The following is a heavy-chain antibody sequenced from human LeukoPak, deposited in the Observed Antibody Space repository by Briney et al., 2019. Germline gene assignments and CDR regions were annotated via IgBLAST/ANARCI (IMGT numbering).Heavy chain of an antibody. CDR2: IYYSGST. Sequence: SETLSLTCTVSGGSISSYYWSSIRQPPGKGLEWIGYIYYSGSTNYNPSLKSRVTISVDTSKNQFSLKLSSVTAADTAVYYCARLDSSSWYERFFDYWGQGTLVTVSS. V-gene: IGHV4-59*08. CDR1: GGSISSYY. CDR3: ARLDSSSWYERFFDY. J-gene: IGHJ4*02. D-gene: IGHD6-13*01.